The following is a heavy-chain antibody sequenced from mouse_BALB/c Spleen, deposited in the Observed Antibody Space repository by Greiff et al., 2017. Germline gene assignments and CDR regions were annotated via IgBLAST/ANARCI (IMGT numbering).Heavy chain of an antibody. CDR3: ARDSGSTFFYAMDY. CDR2: IRNKANGYTT. V-gene: IGHV7-3*02. CDR1: GFTFTDYY. D-gene: IGHD1-1*02. J-gene: IGHJ4*01. Sequence: DVMVVESGGGLVQPGGSLRLSCATSGFTFTDYYMSWVRQPPGKALEWLGFIRNKANGYTTEYSASVKGRFTISRDNSQSILYLQMNTLRAEDSATYYCARDSGSTFFYAMDYWGQGTSVTVSA.